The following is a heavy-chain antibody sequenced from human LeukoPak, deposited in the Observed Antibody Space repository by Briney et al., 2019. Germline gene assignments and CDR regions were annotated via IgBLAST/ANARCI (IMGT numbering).Heavy chain of an antibody. CDR2: INHSGTT. Sequence: SETLSLTCAVYGGSFSTYYWSWIRQPPGQGLEWIGEINHSGTTNYNPSLKSRVTISVDTSKNQFSLKLSSVTAADTAVYYCARFSQYYDSPTHYLDYWGQGILVTVSS. CDR1: GGSFSTYY. D-gene: IGHD2/OR15-2a*01. CDR3: ARFSQYYDSPTHYLDY. J-gene: IGHJ4*02. V-gene: IGHV4-34*01.